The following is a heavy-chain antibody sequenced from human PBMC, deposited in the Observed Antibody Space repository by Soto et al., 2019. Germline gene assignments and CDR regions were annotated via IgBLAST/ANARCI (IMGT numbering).Heavy chain of an antibody. D-gene: IGHD1-26*01. CDR2: ISAYNGNK. CDR1: GYTFTSYG. CDR3: AREGRGIVGATMNDY. Sequence: ASVKVSCKASGYTFTSYGISWVRQAPGQGLEWMGWISAYNGNKNYAQKLQGRVTMTTDTSTSTAYMELRSLRSDDTAVYYCAREGRGIVGATMNDYWGQGTLVTVSS. J-gene: IGHJ4*02. V-gene: IGHV1-18*01.